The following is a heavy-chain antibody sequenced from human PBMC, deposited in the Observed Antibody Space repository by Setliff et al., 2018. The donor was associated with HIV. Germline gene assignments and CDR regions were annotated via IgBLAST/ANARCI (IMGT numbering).Heavy chain of an antibody. V-gene: IGHV3-30*02. Sequence: GGSLRLSCATPVFTFSNYVMNRVRQAPGKGLEWVDFIRYDDTYKYYADTVNGPITIYRDNTNKTLYMQMYILRAEDTAVYYGAKNLYTSPWAPLDYWGQGALVTVSS. CDR1: VFTFSNYV. CDR3: AKNLYTSPWAPLDY. CDR2: IRYDDTYK. D-gene: IGHD1-20*01. J-gene: IGHJ4*02.